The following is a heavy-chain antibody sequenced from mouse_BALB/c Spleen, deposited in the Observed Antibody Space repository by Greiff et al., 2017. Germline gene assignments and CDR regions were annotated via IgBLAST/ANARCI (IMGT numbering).Heavy chain of an antibody. D-gene: IGHD1-2*01. CDR3: ARDYGYGY. CDR1: GFAFSSYD. J-gene: IGHJ2*01. CDR2: ISSGGGST. V-gene: IGHV5-12-1*01. Sequence: EVHLVESGGGLVKPGGSLKLSCAASGFAFSSYDMSWVRQTPEKRLEWVAYISSGGGSTYYPDTVKGRFTISRDNAKNTLYLQMSSLKSEDTAMYYCARDYGYGYWGQGTTLTVSS.